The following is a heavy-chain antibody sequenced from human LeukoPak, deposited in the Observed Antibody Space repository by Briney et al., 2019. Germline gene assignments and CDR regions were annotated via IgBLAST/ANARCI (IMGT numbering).Heavy chain of an antibody. CDR1: CGSVSSGSYY. V-gene: IGHV4-61*01. Sequence: SETLSLTCSVSCGSVSSGSYYWSWIRQPPGKGLEWIGYIYYSGSTNYNPSLKSRVTISVDTSKNQFSLKLSSVTAVDTAVYYRARDTDDYGMYVWGQGTTVTVSS. CDR3: ARDTDDYGMYV. J-gene: IGHJ6*02. CDR2: IYYSGST.